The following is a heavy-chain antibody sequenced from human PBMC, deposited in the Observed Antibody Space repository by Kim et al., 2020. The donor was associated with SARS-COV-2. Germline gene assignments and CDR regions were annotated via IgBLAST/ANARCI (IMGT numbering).Heavy chain of an antibody. D-gene: IGHD3-16*01. Sequence: LETLSLTCTVSGYSISSGYYWGWIRQPPGKGLEWIGSIYHSGSTYYNPSLKSRVTISVDTSKNQFSLKLSSVTAADTAVYYCARGTGDGDDYWGQGTLVTVSS. V-gene: IGHV4-38-2*02. J-gene: IGHJ4*02. CDR2: IYHSGST. CDR3: ARGTGDGDDY. CDR1: GYSISSGYY.